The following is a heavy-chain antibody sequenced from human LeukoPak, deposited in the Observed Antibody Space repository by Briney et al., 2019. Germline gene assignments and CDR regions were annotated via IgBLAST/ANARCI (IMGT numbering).Heavy chain of an antibody. CDR3: AKGGCRGTCNPLAY. J-gene: IGHJ4*02. Sequence: PGGSLRLSCAASGFTFRGSGMSWVRQAPGKGLEWISSSGDSDGSTYYADPLKGRFTISRDNSKNTLYLQMNNLRAEDTAVYYCAKGGCRGTCNPLAYWGQGALVTVSP. V-gene: IGHV3-23*01. CDR2: SGDSDGST. D-gene: IGHD2-15*01. CDR1: GFTFRGSG.